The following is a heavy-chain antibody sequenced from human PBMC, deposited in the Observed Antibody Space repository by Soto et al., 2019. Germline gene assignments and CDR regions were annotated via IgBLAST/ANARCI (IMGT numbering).Heavy chain of an antibody. Sequence: QAQLVESGGGVVQPGRSLRLSCAASGFPFSSYGMHWVRQAPGKGLEWVAHKSYDGSNKHYTDSVKGRFTISRDNSKNMLYLQMSSLRAEDTAVYYCAGGQYYFDYCGQGTRVSVSS. CDR1: GFPFSSYG. CDR2: KSYDGSNK. V-gene: IGHV3-30*03. CDR3: AGGQYYFDY. J-gene: IGHJ4*02. D-gene: IGHD2-15*01.